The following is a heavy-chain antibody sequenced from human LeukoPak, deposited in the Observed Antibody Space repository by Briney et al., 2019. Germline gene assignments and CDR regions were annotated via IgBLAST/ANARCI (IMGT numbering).Heavy chain of an antibody. D-gene: IGHD3-22*01. CDR3: AKAVGHYDTRTYYYYGMDV. CDR1: GFTFDDYA. Sequence: GGSLRLSCAASGFTFDDYAMHWVRQAPGKGLEWVSGISWNSGSIGYADSVKGRFTISRDNAKNSLYLQMNSLRAEDTALYYCAKAVGHYDTRTYYYYGMDVWGKGTTVTVSS. J-gene: IGHJ6*04. V-gene: IGHV3-9*01. CDR2: ISWNSGSI.